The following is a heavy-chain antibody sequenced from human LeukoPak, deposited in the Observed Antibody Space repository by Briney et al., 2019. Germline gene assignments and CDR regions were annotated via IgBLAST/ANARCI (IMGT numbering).Heavy chain of an antibody. CDR1: GFTFSSYG. D-gene: IGHD3-22*01. CDR2: IRYDGSNK. CDR3: ARDLNHHYYDSSGFDY. J-gene: IGHJ4*02. Sequence: GGSLRLSCAASGFTFSSYGMHWVRQAPGKGLEWVAFIRYDGSNKYYADSVKGRFTISRDNAKNSLYLQMNSLRAEDTAVYYCARDLNHHYYDSSGFDYWGQGTLVTVSS. V-gene: IGHV3-30*02.